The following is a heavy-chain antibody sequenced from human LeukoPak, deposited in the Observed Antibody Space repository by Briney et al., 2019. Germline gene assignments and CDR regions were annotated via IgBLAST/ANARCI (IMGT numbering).Heavy chain of an antibody. V-gene: IGHV3-30-3*01. Sequence: GGSLRLSCAASGFTFSSYAMHWVRQAPGKGLEWVAVISYDGSNKYYADSVKGRFTISRDNSKNTLYLQMNSLRAEDTAVYYCAKDWRIYISGWYIDSWGQGTLVTVSS. CDR2: ISYDGSNK. J-gene: IGHJ4*02. CDR3: AKDWRIYISGWYIDS. CDR1: GFTFSSYA. D-gene: IGHD6-19*01.